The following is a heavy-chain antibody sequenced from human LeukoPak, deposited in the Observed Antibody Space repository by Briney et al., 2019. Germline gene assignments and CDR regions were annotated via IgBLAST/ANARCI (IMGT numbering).Heavy chain of an antibody. Sequence: SETLSLTCTVSGGSISSYYWSWIRQPPGEGLEWIGYIYYSGSTNYNPSLKSRVTISVDTSKNQFSLKLSSVTAADTAVYYCARLYGSGSYTLWFFDYWGQEPWSPSPQ. V-gene: IGHV4-59*01. J-gene: IGHJ4*01. CDR1: GGSISSYY. CDR3: ARLYGSGSYTLWFFDY. CDR2: IYYSGST. D-gene: IGHD3-10*01.